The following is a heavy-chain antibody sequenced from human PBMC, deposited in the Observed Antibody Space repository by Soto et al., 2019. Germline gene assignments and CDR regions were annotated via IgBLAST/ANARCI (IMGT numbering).Heavy chain of an antibody. V-gene: IGHV3-23*01. Sequence: GGSLRLSCAASGFTFSSYAMSWVRQAPGKGLEWVSAISGSGGSTYYADSVKGRFTISRDNSKNTLYLQMNSLRAEDTAVYYCAKDPAAYYYCSGSYYDPNAYWGQGTLVTVSS. J-gene: IGHJ4*01. CDR2: ISGSGGST. D-gene: IGHD3-10*01. CDR1: GFTFSSYA. CDR3: AKDPAAYYYCSGSYYDPNAY.